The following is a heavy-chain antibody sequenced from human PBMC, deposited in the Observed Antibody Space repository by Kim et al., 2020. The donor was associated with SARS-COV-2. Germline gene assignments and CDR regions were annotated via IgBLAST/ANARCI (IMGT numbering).Heavy chain of an antibody. CDR2: ISGSGRST. Sequence: GGSLRLSCVASGFPFTTYTMNWVRQAPGKGLEWVSCISGSGRSTYYADSVKGRFTVSRDNSKNSLYLQMNSLRVEDTAVYYCAKDLRATTETTGEDFLNSWGQGTLVTVSS. D-gene: IGHD4-17*01. CDR1: GFPFTTYT. V-gene: IGHV3-23*01. CDR3: AKDLRATTETTGEDFLNS. J-gene: IGHJ5*02.